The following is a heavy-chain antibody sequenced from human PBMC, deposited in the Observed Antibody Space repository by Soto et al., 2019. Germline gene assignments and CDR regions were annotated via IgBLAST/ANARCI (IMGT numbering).Heavy chain of an antibody. CDR1: GGSISGYY. CDR2: IYNSGST. D-gene: IGHD6-6*01. CDR3: ARTSRFDC. V-gene: IGHV4-59*12. Sequence: SETLSLTCTVPGGSISGYYWIWMQQPPGKGLEWIGYIYNSGSTNYNPALKSRVTISVDTSKNQFSLKLSSVTAADTAVYYCARTSRFDCWGQGTLVTVSS. J-gene: IGHJ4*02.